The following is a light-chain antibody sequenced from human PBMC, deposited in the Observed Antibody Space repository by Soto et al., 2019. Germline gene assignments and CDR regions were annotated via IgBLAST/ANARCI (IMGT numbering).Light chain of an antibody. CDR3: QPWGHGVV. Sequence: QSVLTQSPSASASLGASVKLTCTLSSGHSTYAIAWHQQQPEKGPRYLMKLHSDGSHIKGDGIPDRFSGSSSGAERYLRSSAVQSGDEAAYYCQPWGHGVVLGGGTALTVL. CDR2: LHSDGSH. J-gene: IGLJ2*01. CDR1: SGHSTYA. V-gene: IGLV4-69*01.